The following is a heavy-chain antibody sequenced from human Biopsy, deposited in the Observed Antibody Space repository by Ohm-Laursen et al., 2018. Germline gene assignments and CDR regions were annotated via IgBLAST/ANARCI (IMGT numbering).Heavy chain of an antibody. CDR3: AKGGSITIFGVVINNCFDP. V-gene: IGHV3-23*01. D-gene: IGHD3-3*01. J-gene: IGHJ5*02. CDR2: ISANGATS. CDR1: GFTYTTFA. Sequence: SLRLSCTASGFTYTTFAMSWVRQAPGKGPEWVSTISANGATSYYADSVKGRLTISRDNSKNTLYLQMNGVRADDTAIYYCAKGGSITIFGVVINNCFDPWGQGTRVTVSS.